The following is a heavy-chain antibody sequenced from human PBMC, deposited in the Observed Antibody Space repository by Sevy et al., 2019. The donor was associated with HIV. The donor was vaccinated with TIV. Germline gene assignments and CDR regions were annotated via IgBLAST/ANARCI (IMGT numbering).Heavy chain of an antibody. CDR3: ARQMHYYDSAGYYHWDY. Sequence: SETLSLTCTVSGGSISSSNYYWGWIRQPPGKGLEWIANIYYTGSTYYNPSLKSRVTIFADTSKNQFSLKLCSVTAADTAGYYCARQMHYYDSAGYYHWDYWGQGTLVTVSS. CDR1: GGSISSSNYY. CDR2: IYYTGST. J-gene: IGHJ4*02. D-gene: IGHD3-22*01. V-gene: IGHV4-39*01.